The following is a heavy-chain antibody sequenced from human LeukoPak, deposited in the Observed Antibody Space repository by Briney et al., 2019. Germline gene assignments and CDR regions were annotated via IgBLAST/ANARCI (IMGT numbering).Heavy chain of an antibody. J-gene: IGHJ4*02. D-gene: IGHD5-24*01. V-gene: IGHV3-48*01. CDR3: ARGWRGNYFDY. Sequence: PGGSLRLSCAASGFTFSSYSMNWVRQAPGKGLEWVSYISSSSSTIYYADSVKGRFTISRDNAKNSLYLQMNSLRAEDTAVYYCARGWRGNYFDYWGQGTLVTVSS. CDR1: GFTFSSYS. CDR2: ISSSSSTI.